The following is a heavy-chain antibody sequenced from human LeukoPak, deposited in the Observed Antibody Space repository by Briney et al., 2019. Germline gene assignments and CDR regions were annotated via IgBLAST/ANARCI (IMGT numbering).Heavy chain of an antibody. CDR1: GFTVSSNY. CDR2: IYSGGST. D-gene: IGHD3-10*01. J-gene: IGHJ4*02. Sequence: GGPLRLSCAASGFTVSSNYMSWVRQAPGKGLEWVSVIYSGGSTYYADSVKGRFTISRDNSKNTLYLQMNSLRAEDTAVYYCARVVPIYYGSGSYFDYWGQGTLVTVCS. V-gene: IGHV3-53*01. CDR3: ARVVPIYYGSGSYFDY.